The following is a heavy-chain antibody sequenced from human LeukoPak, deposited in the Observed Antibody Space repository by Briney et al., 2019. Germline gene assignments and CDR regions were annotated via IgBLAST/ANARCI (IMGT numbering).Heavy chain of an antibody. CDR3: AKDRCSNGVGCYYYYMDV. D-gene: IGHD2-8*01. Sequence: GGSLRLSCAASGFTFSSYVMSWVRQAPGKGLEWVSGISGSGGRTYYADSVKGRFTISRDNSKNTLYLQMNSLRAEDTAVYYCAKDRCSNGVGCYYYYMDVWGKGTTVTISS. CDR1: GFTFSSYV. V-gene: IGHV3-23*01. J-gene: IGHJ6*03. CDR2: ISGSGGRT.